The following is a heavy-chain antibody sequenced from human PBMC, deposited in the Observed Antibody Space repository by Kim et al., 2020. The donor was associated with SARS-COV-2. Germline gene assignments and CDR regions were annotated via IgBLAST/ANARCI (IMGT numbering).Heavy chain of an antibody. CDR3: ARGRGGTTVVTIGSGYYY. D-gene: IGHD4-17*01. CDR1: GGSFSGYY. J-gene: IGHJ6*01. CDR2: INHSGST. Sequence: SETLSLTCAVYGGSFSGYYWSWIRQPPGKGLEWIGEINHSGSTNYNPSLKSRVTISVDTSKNQFSLKLSSETAADTAVYYCARGRGGTTVVTIGSGYYY. V-gene: IGHV4-34*01.